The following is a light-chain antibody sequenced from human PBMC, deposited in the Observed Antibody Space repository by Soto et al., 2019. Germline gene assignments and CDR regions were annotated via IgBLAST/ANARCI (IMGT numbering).Light chain of an antibody. J-gene: IGKJ2*01. V-gene: IGKV1-39*01. Sequence: DIQMTQSPSSLSASLGDRVTITCRASQSVNRYLNWYQQQPGRAPKVLIYAASSLQSGVPSRFSGNGSGTDFTLTITSLQPEDFATYFCQPAYRPWYTFAQGTRLEIK. CDR3: QPAYRPWYT. CDR2: AAS. CDR1: QSVNRY.